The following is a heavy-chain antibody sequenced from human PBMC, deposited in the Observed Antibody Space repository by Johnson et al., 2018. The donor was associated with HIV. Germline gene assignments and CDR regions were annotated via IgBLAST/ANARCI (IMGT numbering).Heavy chain of an antibody. J-gene: IGHJ3*02. V-gene: IGHV3-74*01. CDR1: GFTFSDVW. Sequence: VQLVESGGGSVKPGDSLRLSCAASGFTFSDVWMSWVRQAPGKGLVWVSRSNSDGTSTSYADSVKGRFTISTDKAKNTLYLQMNSLRAEDTALYYCARDMRWSKAFDIWGQGTMVTVSS. D-gene: IGHD3-3*01. CDR2: SNSDGTST. CDR3: ARDMRWSKAFDI.